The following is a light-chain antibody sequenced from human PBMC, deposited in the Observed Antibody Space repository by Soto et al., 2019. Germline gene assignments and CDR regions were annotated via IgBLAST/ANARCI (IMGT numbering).Light chain of an antibody. J-gene: IGKJ5*01. CDR2: GAS. V-gene: IGKV3-15*01. Sequence: EILLTQSQDTLSVSPGEAAALSWLASQSVSTKLAWYQQKPGQAPRLLINGASTRATGVPARFSGWGSGTEFTLTISSLQSEDFAVYYCQQYHNWPPITFGQGTRLEIK. CDR3: QQYHNWPPIT. CDR1: QSVSTK.